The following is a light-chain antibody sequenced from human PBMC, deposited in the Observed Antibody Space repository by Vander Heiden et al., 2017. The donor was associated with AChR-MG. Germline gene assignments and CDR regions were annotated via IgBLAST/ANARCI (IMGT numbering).Light chain of an antibody. CDR3: QSYAASYTFEV. J-gene: IGLJ2*01. CDR1: SSDVDPDYNY. V-gene: IGLV2-11*01. CDR2: DVT. Sequence: QSALTQPRSVSGSPGPSVTISCTGTSSDVDPDYNYVSWYQQHPGKAPKLIIYDVTKRPSGVPDRFSASQSGNTASLTISGLQAEDEADYYCQSYAASYTFEVFGGGTKLTVL.